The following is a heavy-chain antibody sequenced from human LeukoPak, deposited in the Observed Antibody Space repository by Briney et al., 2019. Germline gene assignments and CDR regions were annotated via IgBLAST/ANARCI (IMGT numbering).Heavy chain of an antibody. V-gene: IGHV1-69*04. CDR2: IIPILGIA. CDR1: GGTFSSYA. CDR3: ASWSGYSSDWYFDL. J-gene: IGHJ2*01. D-gene: IGHD6-19*01. Sequence: ASVKVSCKASGGTFSSYAISWVRRAPGQGLEWMGRIIPILGIANYAQKFQGRVTITADKSTSTAYMELSSLRSEDTAVYYCASWSGYSSDWYFDLWGRGTLVTVSS.